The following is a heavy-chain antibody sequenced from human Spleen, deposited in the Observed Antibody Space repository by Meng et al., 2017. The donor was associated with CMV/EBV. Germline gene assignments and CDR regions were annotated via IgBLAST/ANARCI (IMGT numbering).Heavy chain of an antibody. CDR1: GFTFSSYS. CDR3: ARDPFWSGAHLDY. CDR2: ISSTSSYI. V-gene: IGHV3-21*01. Sequence: GVLKISCVASGFTFSSYSMSWVRQAPGKGLEWVSSISSTSSYIYYADSLKGRFTISRDNAQSSLYLQVNSLSAEDTAVYYCARDPFWSGAHLDYWGQGTLVTVSS. J-gene: IGHJ4*02. D-gene: IGHD3-3*01.